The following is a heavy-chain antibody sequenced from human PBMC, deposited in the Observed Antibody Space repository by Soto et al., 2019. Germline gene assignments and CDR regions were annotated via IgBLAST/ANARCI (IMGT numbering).Heavy chain of an antibody. J-gene: IGHJ6*03. CDR2: MNPNSGNT. V-gene: IGHV1-8*01. Sequence: ASVKVSCKSSGYTFTSYDINWVRQATGQGLEWMGWMNPNSGNTGYAQKFQGRVTMTRNTSISTAHMELSSLRSEDTAVYYCASGSYSSSWYGVNYYYYYMDVGGKGTTVTVSS. D-gene: IGHD6-13*01. CDR3: ASGSYSSSWYGVNYYYYYMDV. CDR1: GYTFTSYD.